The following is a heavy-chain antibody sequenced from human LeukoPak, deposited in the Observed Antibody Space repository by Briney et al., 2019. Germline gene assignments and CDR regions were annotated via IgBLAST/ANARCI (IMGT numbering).Heavy chain of an antibody. CDR1: GGSISSSSYY. J-gene: IGHJ4*02. Sequence: PSETLSLTCTVSGGSISSSSYYWGWIRQSPGKGLEWIGSIYYGGSTYYNPSLKSRVTISVDTSKNQFSLKLSSVTAADTAVYYCARLDYSSGWSSFDYWGQGSLLTVSS. D-gene: IGHD6-19*01. CDR2: IYYGGST. CDR3: ARLDYSSGWSSFDY. V-gene: IGHV4-39*07.